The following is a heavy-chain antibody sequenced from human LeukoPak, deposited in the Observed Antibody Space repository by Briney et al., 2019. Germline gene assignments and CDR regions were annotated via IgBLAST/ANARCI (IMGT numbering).Heavy chain of an antibody. J-gene: IGHJ5*02. CDR3: ARDPDFWSGYYKVAWFDP. CDR2: ISGSGGST. D-gene: IGHD3-3*01. Sequence: GGSLRLSCAASGFTFSSYAMSWVRQAPGKGLEWVSAISGSGGSTYYADSVKGRFTISRDNSKNTLYLQMNSLRAEDTAVYYCARDPDFWSGYYKVAWFDPWGQGTPVTVSS. CDR1: GFTFSSYA. V-gene: IGHV3-23*01.